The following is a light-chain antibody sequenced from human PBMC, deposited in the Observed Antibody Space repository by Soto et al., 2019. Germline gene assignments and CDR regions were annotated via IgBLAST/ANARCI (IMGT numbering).Light chain of an antibody. CDR3: HHYGSSPQT. J-gene: IGKJ2*01. V-gene: IGKV3-20*01. CDR2: GAS. Sequence: EIVLTQSPGTLSLSPGERATLSCRASQSVRNSYLAWYRQKPGQAPSLLIYGASSRATGIPDRFSGSGSGTDFTVTISRLEPEDFAVYYCHHYGSSPQTFGQGTKLEIK. CDR1: QSVRNSY.